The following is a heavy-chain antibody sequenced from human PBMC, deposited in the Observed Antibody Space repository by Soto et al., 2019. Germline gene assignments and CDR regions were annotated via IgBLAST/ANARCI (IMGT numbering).Heavy chain of an antibody. CDR1: GGSMRSGDYY. Sequence: QLQLQESGAGLVKPSQTLSLTCAVSGGSMRSGDYYWSWIRQPPGKGLEWIGYIYYSGNTYYNPSLKSRVTISVDRSKNQCSLKLSSVTAEETAVYYCAREAGNHYGSGGLFAYWGQGILVTVSS. D-gene: IGHD3-10*01. CDR2: IYYSGNT. J-gene: IGHJ4*02. CDR3: AREAGNHYGSGGLFAY. V-gene: IGHV4-30-2*01.